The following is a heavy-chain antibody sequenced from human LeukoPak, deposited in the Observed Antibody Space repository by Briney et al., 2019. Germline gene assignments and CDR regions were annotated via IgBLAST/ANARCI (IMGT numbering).Heavy chain of an antibody. CDR1: GGSISSTSYF. CDR3: ARGKAGALRGIAVAGTGFPFFDY. J-gene: IGHJ4*02. CDR2: IYYSGIT. V-gene: IGHV4-39*01. D-gene: IGHD6-19*01. Sequence: SETLSLTCTVSGGSISSTSYFWGWIRQPPGQGLEWIGSIYYSGITYYNPSLKSRVTISVDTSKNQFSLKLSSVTAADTAVYYCARGKAGALRGIAVAGTGFPFFDYWGQGTLVTVSS.